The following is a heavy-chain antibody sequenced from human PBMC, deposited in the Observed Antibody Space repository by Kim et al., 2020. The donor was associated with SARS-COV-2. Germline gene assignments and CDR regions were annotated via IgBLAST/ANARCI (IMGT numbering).Heavy chain of an antibody. V-gene: IGHV7-4-1*02. D-gene: IGHD6-19*01. CDR1: GYTFTSYA. J-gene: IGHJ6*02. CDR3: ARERSSGWYALDYYYGMDV. CDR2: INTNTGNP. Sequence: ASVKVSCKASGYTFTSYAMNWVRQAPGQGLEWMGWINTNTGNPTYAQGFTGRFVFSLDTSVSTAYLQISSLKAEDTAVYYCARERSSGWYALDYYYGMDVWGQGTTVTVSS.